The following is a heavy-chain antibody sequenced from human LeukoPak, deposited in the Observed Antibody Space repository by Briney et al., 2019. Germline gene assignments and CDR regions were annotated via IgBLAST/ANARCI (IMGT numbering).Heavy chain of an antibody. D-gene: IGHD3-22*01. Sequence: SETLSLTCTVSGGSISSYYWSWIRQPPGKGLEWIGEINHSGSTNYNPSLKSRVTISVDTSKNQFSLKLSSVTAADTAVYYCARGSRITMIVVVIRGAFDIWGQGTMVTVSS. CDR3: ARGSRITMIVVVIRGAFDI. CDR2: INHSGST. J-gene: IGHJ3*02. CDR1: GGSISSYY. V-gene: IGHV4-34*01.